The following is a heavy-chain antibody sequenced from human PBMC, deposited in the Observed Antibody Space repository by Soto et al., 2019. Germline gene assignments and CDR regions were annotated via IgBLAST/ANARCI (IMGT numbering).Heavy chain of an antibody. CDR1: GGSISSTSYD. D-gene: IGHD4-17*01. Sequence: SETLSLTCRVCGGSISSTSYDWGWIRQPPGKGLEWIGNIYYSGSTYYNPSLKSRVTISVDTSKNEFTLKLSSVTAADTAVYYCARDYGDYHNWFDPWGQGTLVTSPQ. V-gene: IGHV4-39*01. CDR3: ARDYGDYHNWFDP. CDR2: IYYSGST. J-gene: IGHJ5*02.